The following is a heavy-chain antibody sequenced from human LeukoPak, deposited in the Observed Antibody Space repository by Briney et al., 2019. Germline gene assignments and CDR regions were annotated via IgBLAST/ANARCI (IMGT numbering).Heavy chain of an antibody. CDR2: IYASTST. D-gene: IGHD3-10*01. V-gene: IGHV4-61*02. J-gene: IGHJ4*02. CDR3: ARRPLSYGLDY. Sequence: SETLSLTCTVSGDSISNHTSYWTWVRQPARKGLEWIGRIYASTSTSYNPSLKSRVTISVDTSKNAFSLKLTSVTAADTAVYYCARRPLSYGLDYWGQGTLVTVSS. CDR1: GDSISNHTSY.